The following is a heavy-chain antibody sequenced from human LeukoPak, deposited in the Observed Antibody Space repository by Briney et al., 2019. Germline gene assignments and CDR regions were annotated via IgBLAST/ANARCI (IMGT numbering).Heavy chain of an antibody. J-gene: IGHJ4*02. CDR1: GGTFSSYA. D-gene: IGHD3-10*01. CDR2: IIPIFGTA. CDR3: ARVLTMVRGVPFGY. V-gene: IGHV1-69*05. Sequence: ASVKVSCKASGGTFSSYAISWVRQSPGQGLEWMGGIIPIFGTANYAQKFQGRVTITRDTSASTAYMELSSLRSEDTAVYYCARVLTMVRGVPFGYWGQGTLVTVSS.